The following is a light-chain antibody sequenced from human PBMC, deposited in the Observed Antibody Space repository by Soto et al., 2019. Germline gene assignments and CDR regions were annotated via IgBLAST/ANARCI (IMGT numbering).Light chain of an antibody. CDR3: HRYGASPPT. Sequence: ELTQSPGTLSLSRGERATLPCRASQSVSSSDLAWYQQKPGQAPRLLISGASGRATGIPDRFSASGSGTDFTLTISRLEPEDSAVFYCHRYGASPPTFGQGTKVDIK. J-gene: IGKJ1*01. CDR2: GAS. V-gene: IGKV3-20*01. CDR1: QSVSSSD.